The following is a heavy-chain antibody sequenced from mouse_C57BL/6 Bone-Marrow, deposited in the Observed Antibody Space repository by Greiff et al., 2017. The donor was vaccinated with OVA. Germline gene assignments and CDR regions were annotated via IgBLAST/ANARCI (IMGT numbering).Heavy chain of an antibody. D-gene: IGHD1-1*01. V-gene: IGHV1-64*01. Sequence: VQLQQPGAELVKPGASVKLSCKASGYTFTSYWMHWVKQRPGQGLEWIGMIHPNSGSTNYNEKFKSKATLTGDKSSSTAYMQLRSLPSEDSAVYSGARNGYGSSAFDYWGQGTTLTVSS. CDR1: GYTFTSYW. CDR3: ARNGYGSSAFDY. CDR2: IHPNSGST. J-gene: IGHJ2*01.